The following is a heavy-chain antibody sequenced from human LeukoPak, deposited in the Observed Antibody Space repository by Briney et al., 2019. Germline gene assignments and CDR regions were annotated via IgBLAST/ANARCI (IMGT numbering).Heavy chain of an antibody. V-gene: IGHV3-23*01. CDR1: AFSFSSYG. CDR3: AKDGASGSYALFDY. CDR2: ISGSGEST. J-gene: IGHJ4*02. Sequence: AGGSLRLSCVGSAFSFSSYGMTWVRQAPGKGLEWVSAISGSGESTYNAGSVQGRFTISRDNSKNTLYLQMNSLRAEDTAVYYCAKDGASGSYALFDYWGQGTLVTVSS. D-gene: IGHD1-26*01.